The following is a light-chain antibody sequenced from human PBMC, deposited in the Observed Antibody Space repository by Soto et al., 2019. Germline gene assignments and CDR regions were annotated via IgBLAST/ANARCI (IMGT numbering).Light chain of an antibody. CDR1: QNISSY. CDR2: DVS. Sequence: IVLTQSPAPLSLSPGKRATLSCMASQNISSYLIWYQQKPGQAPRLLIYDVSSRATGIPARFSGSGSGTDFSLTISSLEPEDFAVYYCQQRSHWPRTFGQGTKVDIK. J-gene: IGKJ1*01. V-gene: IGKV3-11*01. CDR3: QQRSHWPRT.